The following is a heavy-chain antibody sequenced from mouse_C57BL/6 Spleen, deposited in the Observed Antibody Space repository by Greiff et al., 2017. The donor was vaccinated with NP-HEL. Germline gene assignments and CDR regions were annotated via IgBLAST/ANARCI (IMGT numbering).Heavy chain of an antibody. CDR2: IDPSDSYT. CDR1: GYTFTSYW. J-gene: IGHJ2*01. D-gene: IGHD1-1*01. CDR3: ARFHYGSQYYFDY. V-gene: IGHV1-69*01. Sequence: VQLQQPGAELVMPGASVKLSCKASGYTFTSYWMHWVKQRPGPGLEWIGEIDPSDSYTNYNQKFKGKSTLTVDKSSSTAYMQLSSLTSEDSAVYYCARFHYGSQYYFDYWGQGTTLTVSS.